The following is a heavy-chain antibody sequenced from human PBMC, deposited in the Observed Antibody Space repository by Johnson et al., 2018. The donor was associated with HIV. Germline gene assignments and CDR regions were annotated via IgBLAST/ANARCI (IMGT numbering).Heavy chain of an antibody. CDR3: ARASYYYGSADI. CDR1: GFTFDDYA. Sequence: VESGGGLVQPGRSLRLSCAASGFTFDDYAMHWVRHAPGKGLECASGISWHSARLGYADSVTGRFTISRDNAKNSLYLQMNSLRADDTAVYYCARASYYYGSADIWGQGTMVTVSS. D-gene: IGHD3-10*01. V-gene: IGHV3-9*01. CDR2: ISWHSARL. J-gene: IGHJ3*02.